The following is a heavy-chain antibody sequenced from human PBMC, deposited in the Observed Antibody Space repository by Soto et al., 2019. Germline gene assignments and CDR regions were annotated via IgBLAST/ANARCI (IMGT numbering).Heavy chain of an antibody. CDR2: ISSSSTI. V-gene: IGHV3-48*01. D-gene: IGHD2-8*01. Sequence: GGSLRLSCAASGFTFSRYSMNWVRQAPGKGLEWVSYISSSSTIYYADSVKGRFTISRDNAKNSLYLQMKSLRAEDTAVYYCARGVDIFLLEYASPDVFYIRAQRTMVPVS. J-gene: IGHJ3*02. CDR3: ARGVDIFLLEYASPDVFYI. CDR1: GFTFSRYS.